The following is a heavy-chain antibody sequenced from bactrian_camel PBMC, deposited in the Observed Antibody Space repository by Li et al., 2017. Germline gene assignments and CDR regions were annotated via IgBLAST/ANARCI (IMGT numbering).Heavy chain of an antibody. CDR3: AARVAFRRGGYCYPTQPDFGA. J-gene: IGHJ6*01. CDR2: IDSDGRT. D-gene: IGHD2*01. CDR1: GNTYSRYC. Sequence: HVQLVESGGGSVQAGGSLRLSCAASGNTYSRYCMGWFRPAPGKEREGVTGIDSDGRTSYEDSVKGRFTISKDNANNTLYLQMNSLKPEDTAMYYCAARVAFRRGGYCYPTQPDFGAVGQGTQVTVS. V-gene: IGHV3S26*01.